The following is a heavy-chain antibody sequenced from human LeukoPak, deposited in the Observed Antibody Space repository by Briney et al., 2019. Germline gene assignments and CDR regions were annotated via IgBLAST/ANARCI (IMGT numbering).Heavy chain of an antibody. CDR2: ITYSSSYI. V-gene: IGHV3-21*06. J-gene: IGHJ4*02. Sequence: PGGSLRLSCAASGFTFSSYTMNWVRQAPGKGLEWVSSITYSSSYIYYADSVKGRFTISRDNAKNSLCLQMNSLRAEDTAVYYCARDHRIGNYYSVYYWGQGTLVTVSS. CDR1: GFTFSSYT. CDR3: ARDHRIGNYYSVYY. D-gene: IGHD1-26*01.